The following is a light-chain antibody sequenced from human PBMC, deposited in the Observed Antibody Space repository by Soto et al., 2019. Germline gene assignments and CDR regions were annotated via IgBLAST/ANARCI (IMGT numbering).Light chain of an antibody. J-gene: IGKJ1*01. Sequence: EIRMPQSPCSLSFSPRERAALSCRASQSVSSNLAWYQQKPGQAPRLLIYGASTRATGIPARFSGSGSGTEFTLTISSLQSEDFAVYYCQQYNNWRTFGQGTKVDIK. CDR3: QQYNNWRT. CDR2: GAS. V-gene: IGKV3-15*01. CDR1: QSVSSN.